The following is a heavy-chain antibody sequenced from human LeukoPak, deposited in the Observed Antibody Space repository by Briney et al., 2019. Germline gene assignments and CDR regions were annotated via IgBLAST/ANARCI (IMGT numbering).Heavy chain of an antibody. V-gene: IGHV4-39*01. Sequence: PSETLSLTCTVSGGSISSSSYYWGWLRQPSGKGLEWIGSIYHSGSTYYNPSLNSRVTISVDTSKNQFSLKLRSVTAADTAVYYCARSLVVPAHCYYYYYMDVWGKGTTVTVSS. D-gene: IGHD2-2*01. CDR2: IYHSGST. CDR3: ARSLVVPAHCYYYYYMDV. CDR1: GGSISSSSYY. J-gene: IGHJ6*03.